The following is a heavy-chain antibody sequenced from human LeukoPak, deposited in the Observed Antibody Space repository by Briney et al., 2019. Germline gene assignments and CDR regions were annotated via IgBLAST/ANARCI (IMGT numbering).Heavy chain of an antibody. CDR1: GFTFRDYV. CDR2: ITSSSGSI. J-gene: IGHJ4*02. CDR3: AKDGHSSGWWD. D-gene: IGHD6-19*01. Sequence: GGSLRLSCAASGFTFRDYVMSWVRQAPGKGLVWVSAITSSSGSIYYADSVKGRFTISRDNSKDTLYLQMNSLRAEDTAVYYCAKDGHSSGWWDWGQGTLVTVSS. V-gene: IGHV3-23*01.